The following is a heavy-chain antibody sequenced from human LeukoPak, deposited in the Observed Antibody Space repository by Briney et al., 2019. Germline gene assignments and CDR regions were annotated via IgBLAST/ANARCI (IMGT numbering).Heavy chain of an antibody. Sequence: PGGSLRLSCAASGFTFSSYAMSWVRQAPGKGLEWVSAISGSGGSTYYADSVKGRFTISRDNSKNTLYLQMNSLRAEDTAVYYCAKDPSPTYYYDSSGYYDYWGQGTLVTVSS. CDR3: AKDPSPTYYYDSSGYYDY. J-gene: IGHJ4*02. CDR1: GFTFSSYA. CDR2: ISGSGGST. V-gene: IGHV3-23*01. D-gene: IGHD3-22*01.